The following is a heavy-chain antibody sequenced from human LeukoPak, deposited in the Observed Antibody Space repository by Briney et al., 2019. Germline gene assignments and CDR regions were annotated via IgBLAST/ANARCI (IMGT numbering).Heavy chain of an antibody. D-gene: IGHD3-22*01. CDR2: IYSGGST. J-gene: IGHJ3*02. CDR3: ARAPDGYEAFDI. CDR1: GFTVSSNY. V-gene: IGHV3-66*01. Sequence: GGSLRLSCAASGFTVSSNYMTWVRQAPGKGLEWVSVIYSGGSTYYADSVKGRFPTSRDNSKNTLYLQMSSLRAEDTAVYYCARAPDGYEAFDIWGQGTMVTVSS.